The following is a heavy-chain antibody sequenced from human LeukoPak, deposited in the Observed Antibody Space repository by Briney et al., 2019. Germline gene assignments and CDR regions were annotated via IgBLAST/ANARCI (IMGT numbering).Heavy chain of an antibody. V-gene: IGHV5-51*01. CDR2: IYPGDSGI. CDR3: ARFGHIYDSSGYFY. J-gene: IGHJ4*02. CDR1: GYSFTTYW. Sequence: PGESLKISCQGSGYSFTTYWIAWVRQMPGKGLEWMGIIYPGDSGIRYSPSFQGQVTISADKSISTAYLQWSSLKASDTAMYYCARFGHIYDSSGYFYWGQGSLVTVSS. D-gene: IGHD3-22*01.